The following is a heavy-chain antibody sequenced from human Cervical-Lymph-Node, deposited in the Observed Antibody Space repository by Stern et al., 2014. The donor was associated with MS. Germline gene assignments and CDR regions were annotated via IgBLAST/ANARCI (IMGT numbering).Heavy chain of an antibody. Sequence: VQLVESGGGLVQPGGSLRLSCTASGFTFSDHYIDWVRQAPGKGLQWVGRSSNKAGSYTTEYATSVKGRFTISVDDARNSVYLQMNSLKIDDTAVYYCARLPLNWGQGTLVTVSS. V-gene: IGHV3-72*01. CDR2: SSNKAGSYTT. J-gene: IGHJ4*02. CDR1: GFTFSDHY. CDR3: ARLPLN.